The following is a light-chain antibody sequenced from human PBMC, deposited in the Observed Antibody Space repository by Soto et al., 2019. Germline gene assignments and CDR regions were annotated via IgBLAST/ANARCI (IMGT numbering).Light chain of an antibody. CDR1: QSVSIN. CDR2: GAS. CDR3: QEYDNWPPEGT. Sequence: TVLTQSPSTLAVSPLDRSSLSCRASQSVSINLAWYQQKPGQAPRLLIYGASTRATGIPARFSGSGSGTEFTLTINSLQSEDFAVYYCQEYDNWPPEGTFGQGTKVDIK. V-gene: IGKV3-15*01. J-gene: IGKJ1*01.